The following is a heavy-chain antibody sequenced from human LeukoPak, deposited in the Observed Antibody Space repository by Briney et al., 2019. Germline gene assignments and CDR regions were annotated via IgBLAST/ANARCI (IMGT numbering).Heavy chain of an antibody. J-gene: IGHJ4*02. D-gene: IGHD3-10*01. CDR3: ASTDRGEYYYGSGSSYFDY. CDR2: IYYSGST. CDR1: GGSISSYY. V-gene: IGHV4-59*01. Sequence: SETLSHTCTVSGGSISSYYWSWIRQPPGKGLEWIGYIYYSGSTNYNPSLKSRVTISVDTSKNQFSLKLSSVTAADTAVYYCASTDRGEYYYGSGSSYFDYWGQGTLVTVSS.